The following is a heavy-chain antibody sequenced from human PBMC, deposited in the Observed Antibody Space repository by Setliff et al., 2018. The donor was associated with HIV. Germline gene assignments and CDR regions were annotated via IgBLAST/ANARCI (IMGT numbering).Heavy chain of an antibody. Sequence: SETLSLTCTVSGGSISRGDYYWNWIRQPAGKGLEWIGHIYTSGSTSGSTYYNPSLKSRVIISVDMSKNQFSLNLNSVTAADTAVYYCGRGSRITIFGVVKGTNWFDPWGQGTLVTVSS. D-gene: IGHD3-3*01. CDR3: GRGSRITIFGVVKGTNWFDP. V-gene: IGHV4-61*09. CDR1: GGSISRGDYY. J-gene: IGHJ5*02. CDR2: IYTSGSTSGST.